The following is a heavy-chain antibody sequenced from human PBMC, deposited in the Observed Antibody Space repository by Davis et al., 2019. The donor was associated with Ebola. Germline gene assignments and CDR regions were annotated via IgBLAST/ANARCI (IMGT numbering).Heavy chain of an antibody. D-gene: IGHD3-10*01. V-gene: IGHV1-18*01. CDR2: ISAYNGNT. J-gene: IGHJ6*02. Sequence: ASVKVSCKASGYTFTSYGISWVRQAPGQGLEWMGWISAYNGNTNYAQKLQGRVTMTTETSTSTAYMELRSLRSDDTAVYYCARAPFGELLYYYGMDVWGQGTTVTVSS. CDR3: ARAPFGELLYYYGMDV. CDR1: GYTFTSYG.